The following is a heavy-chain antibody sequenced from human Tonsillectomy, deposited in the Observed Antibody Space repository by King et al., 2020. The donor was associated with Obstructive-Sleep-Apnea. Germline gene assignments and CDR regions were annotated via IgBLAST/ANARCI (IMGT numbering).Heavy chain of an antibody. J-gene: IGHJ5*02. D-gene: IGHD3-10*01. CDR2: IKSKTDGETT. Sequence: VQLVESGGGLVKPGGSLRISCVASGFTFSNAWMSWVRQAPGKGLEWVGLIKSKTDGETTDYSAPVKGRFIISRDDSKNTRYLQMNSLKIEDTAVYYCTTGFSWGQGTLVTVSS. CDR3: TTGFS. CDR1: GFTFSNAW. V-gene: IGHV3-15*01.